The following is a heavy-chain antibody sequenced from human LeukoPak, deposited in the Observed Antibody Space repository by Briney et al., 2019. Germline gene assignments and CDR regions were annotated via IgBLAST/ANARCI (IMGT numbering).Heavy chain of an antibody. J-gene: IGHJ6*03. D-gene: IGHD6-13*01. CDR3: ATSPGIAAAGTLLYYYYYMDV. CDR1: GYTFTGYY. V-gene: IGHV1-2*02. Sequence: ASVKVSCKASGYTFTGYYMHWVRQAPGQGLEWMGWINPNSGGTNYAQKFQGRVTMTRDTSISTAYMELSRLRSDDTAVYYCATSPGIAAAGTLLYYYYYMDVWGKGTTVTVSS. CDR2: INPNSGGT.